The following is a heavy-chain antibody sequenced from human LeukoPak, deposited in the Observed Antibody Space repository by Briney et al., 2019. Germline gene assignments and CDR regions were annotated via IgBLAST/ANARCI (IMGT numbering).Heavy chain of an antibody. J-gene: IGHJ4*02. V-gene: IGHV3-30*04. CDR3: ARGDYGDQYFDY. CDR2: ISYDGSSK. D-gene: IGHD4-17*01. CDR1: GFTFSSYA. Sequence: GGSLRLSCAASGFTFSSYAMHWVRQAPGKGLEWVAVISYDGSSKYYADSVKGRFTISRDNSRNTLYLQMNSLRAEDTAVYYCARGDYGDQYFDYWGQGTLVTVSS.